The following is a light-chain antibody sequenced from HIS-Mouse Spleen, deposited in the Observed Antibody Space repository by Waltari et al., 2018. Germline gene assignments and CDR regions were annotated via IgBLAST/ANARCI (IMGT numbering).Light chain of an antibody. Sequence: QSALTQPASVSGSPGQSITISCTGTSSDVGGYNYVSWYQQHPGKAPKLMINEVSNPPSGVPTRFSGSKAGNTAFLTISGLHAEDEADYYCSSYTSSSTYVFGTGTKVTVL. CDR1: SSDVGGYNY. CDR3: SSYTSSSTYV. V-gene: IGLV2-14*01. J-gene: IGLJ1*01. CDR2: EVS.